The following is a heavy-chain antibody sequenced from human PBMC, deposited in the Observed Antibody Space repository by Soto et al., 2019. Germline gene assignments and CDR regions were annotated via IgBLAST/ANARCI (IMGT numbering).Heavy chain of an antibody. V-gene: IGHV1-69*13. CDR1: GGTFSSYA. D-gene: IGHD6-13*01. CDR2: IIPIFGTA. CDR3: ARSPGNGGGVFDY. J-gene: IGHJ4*02. Sequence: GASVKVSCKASGGTFSSYAISWVRQAPGQGLEWMGGIIPIFGTANYAQKFQGRVTITADESTSTAYMELSSLRSEDTAVYYCARSPGNGGGVFDYWGQGTLVTVSS.